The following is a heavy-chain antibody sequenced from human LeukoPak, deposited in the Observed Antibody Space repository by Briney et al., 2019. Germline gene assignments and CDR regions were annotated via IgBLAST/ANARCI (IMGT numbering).Heavy chain of an antibody. CDR3: ARDLDGDYSNYYCGMDV. V-gene: IGHV1-69*13. D-gene: IGHD4-17*01. CDR2: IIPIFGTA. Sequence: SSVKVSCKASGGTFSSYAISWVRQAPGQGLEWMGGIIPIFGTANYAQKFQGRVTITADESTSTAYMELSSLRTEDTAMYYCARDLDGDYSNYYCGMDVWGQGTTVTVSS. CDR1: GGTFSSYA. J-gene: IGHJ6*02.